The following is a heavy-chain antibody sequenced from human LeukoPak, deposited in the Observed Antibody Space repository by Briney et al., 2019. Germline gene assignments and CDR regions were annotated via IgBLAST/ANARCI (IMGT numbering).Heavy chain of an antibody. Sequence: GGCLRLSCAASGFTFSSYEMNWVRQAPGKGLEWVSYISSSGSTIYYADSVKGRFTISRDNAKNSLYLQMNSLRAEDTAGYYCARDTHYYDSSGYYFAWPFDYWGQGTLVTVPS. J-gene: IGHJ4*02. V-gene: IGHV3-48*03. CDR3: ARDTHYYDSSGYYFAWPFDY. D-gene: IGHD3-22*01. CDR2: ISSSGSTI. CDR1: GFTFSSYE.